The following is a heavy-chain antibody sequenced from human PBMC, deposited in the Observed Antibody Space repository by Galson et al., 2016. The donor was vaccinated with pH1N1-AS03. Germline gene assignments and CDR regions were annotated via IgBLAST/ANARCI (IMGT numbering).Heavy chain of an antibody. D-gene: IGHD3-10*01. CDR2: VIPNVGVT. CDR1: GGTFSTYA. CDR3: ARGDYFGSGTYKPYYAMDV. V-gene: IGHV1-69*10. Sequence: SVKVSCKASGGTFSTYAITWVRQAPGQGLEWMGGVIPNVGVTSYAQKFQGRVTITADESTSTAYMELTRLKSEDTAVYYCARGDYFGSGTYKPYYAMDVWGQATTVTVAS. J-gene: IGHJ6*02.